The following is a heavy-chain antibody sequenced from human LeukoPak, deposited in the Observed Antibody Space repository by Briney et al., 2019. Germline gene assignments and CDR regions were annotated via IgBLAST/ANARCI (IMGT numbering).Heavy chain of an antibody. CDR3: ARDRPLLSGWSWFDP. CDR2: IYHSGSI. Sequence: SETLSLTCAVSGYSISSGYHWGWIRQPPGKGLEWIGTIYHSGSIYYNPSLKSRVTISLDTSKNQFSLKLRSVTAADTAIYYCARDRPLLSGWSWFDPWGQGTLVTVSS. D-gene: IGHD6-19*01. J-gene: IGHJ5*02. CDR1: GYSISSGYH. V-gene: IGHV4-38-2*02.